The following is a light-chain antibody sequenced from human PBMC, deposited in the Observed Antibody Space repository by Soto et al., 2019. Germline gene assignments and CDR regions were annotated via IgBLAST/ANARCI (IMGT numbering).Light chain of an antibody. V-gene: IGLV1-36*01. CDR3: AAWDDSLNGRV. J-gene: IGLJ2*01. CDR2: YDD. Sequence: QSVLTQPPSVSEAPRQRGTISCSGSSSSIGNNAVNWYQQLPGKAPKLLIYYDDLLPSGVSDRFSGSKSGTSASLAISGFQSEDEADYYCAAWDDSLNGRVFGGGTKLTVL. CDR1: SSSIGNNA.